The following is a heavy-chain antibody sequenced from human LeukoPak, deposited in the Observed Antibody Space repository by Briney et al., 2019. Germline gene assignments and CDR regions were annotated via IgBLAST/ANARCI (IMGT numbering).Heavy chain of an antibody. Sequence: ASVKVSCKASGYTFTGYYIHWVRQAPGQGLEWMGWINPNSGGTNYAQKFQGRVTITRDTSASTAYMELSSLTSEDTAVYYCASEGTGYSFDYWGQGTLVTVSS. V-gene: IGHV1-2*02. D-gene: IGHD3/OR15-3a*01. CDR3: ASEGTGYSFDY. CDR2: INPNSGGT. CDR1: GYTFTGYY. J-gene: IGHJ4*02.